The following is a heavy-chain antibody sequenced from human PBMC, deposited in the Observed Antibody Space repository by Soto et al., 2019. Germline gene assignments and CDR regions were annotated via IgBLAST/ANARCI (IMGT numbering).Heavy chain of an antibody. CDR2: IYYSGST. CDR1: GGSISSSSYY. D-gene: IGHD3-10*01. Sequence: PSETLSLTCTVSGGSISSSSYYRGWIRQPPGKGLEWIGSIYYSGSTYYNPSLKSRVTISVDTSKNQFSLKLSSVTAADTAVYYCASCITMVRALDYWGQGTLVTVSS. CDR3: ASCITMVRALDY. V-gene: IGHV4-39*01. J-gene: IGHJ4*02.